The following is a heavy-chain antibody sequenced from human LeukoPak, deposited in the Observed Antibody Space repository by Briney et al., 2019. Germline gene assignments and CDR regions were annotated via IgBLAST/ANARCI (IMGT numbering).Heavy chain of an antibody. CDR1: GGSISSSSDS. CDR3: ARVYAAGWFDP. D-gene: IGHD5/OR15-5a*01. CDR2: IYYRGST. V-gene: IGHV4-39*01. Sequence: SETLSLTCTVSGGSISSSSDSWGWIRQPPGKGLEWIGNIYYRGSTYYNPSLKSRVTISVDTSKNQFSLNLSSVTAADTAVYYCARVYAAGWFDPWGQGTLVTVSS. J-gene: IGHJ5*02.